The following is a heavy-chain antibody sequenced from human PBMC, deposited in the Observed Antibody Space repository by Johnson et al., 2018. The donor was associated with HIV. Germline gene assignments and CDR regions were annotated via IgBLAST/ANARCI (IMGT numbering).Heavy chain of an antibody. CDR3: TTDQVDSGSYYNAFHI. D-gene: IGHD1-26*01. J-gene: IGHJ3*02. Sequence: EVQLVESGGGLVKPGGSLRLSCAASGFTFSNAWMSWVRQAPGKGLEWVGRIKSKTDGATTDYAAPVKGRFSISRDDSKNKLYLQMNSLKSEDTAVYYCTTDQVDSGSYYNAFHIWGQGTTVTVSS. CDR2: IKSKTDGATT. V-gene: IGHV3-15*01. CDR1: GFTFSNAW.